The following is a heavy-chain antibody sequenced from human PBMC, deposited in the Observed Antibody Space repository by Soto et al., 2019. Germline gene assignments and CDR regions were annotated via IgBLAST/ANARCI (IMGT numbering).Heavy chain of an antibody. CDR1: GYTFTSYY. J-gene: IGHJ4*02. D-gene: IGHD4-17*01. V-gene: IGHV1-46*01. CDR3: ARIGHDYGVPD. Sequence: ASVRVSCKASGYTFTSYYMHWVRQAPGQGLEWMGIINPSGASTSYAHNFQGRVTMTRDPSTSTVYMELSSLRSGETAVYYCARIGHDYGVPDGGQGTLVTVS. CDR2: INPSGAST.